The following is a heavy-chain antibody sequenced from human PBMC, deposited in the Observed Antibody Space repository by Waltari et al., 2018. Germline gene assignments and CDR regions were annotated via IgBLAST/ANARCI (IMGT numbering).Heavy chain of an antibody. J-gene: IGHJ2*01. CDR2: ISSSSSYI. V-gene: IGHV3-21*01. Sequence: EVQLVESGGGLVKPGGSLRLSCAASGFTFSSYSMNWVRQAPGKGLEWVSSISSSSSYIYYAESVKGRFTISRDNAKNSLYLQMNSLRAEDTAVYYCARDSAAGNWYFDLWGRGTLVTVSS. CDR1: GFTFSSYS. D-gene: IGHD6-13*01. CDR3: ARDSAAGNWYFDL.